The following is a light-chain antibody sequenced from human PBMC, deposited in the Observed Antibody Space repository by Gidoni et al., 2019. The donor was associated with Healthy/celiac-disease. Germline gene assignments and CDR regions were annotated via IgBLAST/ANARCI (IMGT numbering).Light chain of an antibody. CDR3: QQRSNWPPWT. CDR2: AAS. V-gene: IGKV3-11*01. J-gene: IGKJ1*01. Sequence: EIVLTQSPATLSLSPGERATLSCRASQSVSSYLAWYQQKPGQAPRLLIYAASNRATGIPARFSGSGSGTDFTLTISSLEPEDFAVYYCQQRSNWPPWTFXXXTKVEIK. CDR1: QSVSSY.